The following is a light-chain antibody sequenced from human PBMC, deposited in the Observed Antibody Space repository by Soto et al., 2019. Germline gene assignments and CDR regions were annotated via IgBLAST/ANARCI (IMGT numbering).Light chain of an antibody. CDR1: SSDVGGYNY. CDR3: SSYTSSDTLV. Sequence: QSALTQDASVSGSPGQSITISCTGTSSDVGGYNYVSWYQQYPGKAPKLMIYDVSNRPSGVSNRFSGSKSGNTASLTISGLRAEDEADYYCSSYTSSDTLVFGTGTKVTVL. J-gene: IGLJ1*01. CDR2: DVS. V-gene: IGLV2-14*01.